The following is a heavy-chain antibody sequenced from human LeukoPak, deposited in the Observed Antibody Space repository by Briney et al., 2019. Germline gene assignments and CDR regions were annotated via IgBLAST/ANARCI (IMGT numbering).Heavy chain of an antibody. CDR3: ARDMATDYFDY. D-gene: IGHD5-12*01. J-gene: IGHJ4*02. CDR1: GESHSRFY. V-gene: IGHV4-34*01. CDR2: INHSGSP. Sequence: SETLSLTCAVSGESHSRFYWSWIRQSPGRGLEWIGEINHSGSPNYNPSLKSRVTISLDTSKNQFSLRVPSVTAADTAVYYCARDMATDYFDYWGQGTLVTVSS.